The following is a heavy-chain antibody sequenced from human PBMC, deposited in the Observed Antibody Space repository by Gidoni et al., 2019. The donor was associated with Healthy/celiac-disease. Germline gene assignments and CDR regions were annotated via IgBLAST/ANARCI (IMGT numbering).Heavy chain of an antibody. CDR1: GFPVSSNY. V-gene: IGHV3-53*01. Sequence: EVQLVESGGGLIQPGGSLRLSCAASGFPVSSNYMSWVRQAPGKGLEWVSVIYSGGSTYYADSVKGRFTISRDNSKNTLYLQMNSLRAEDTAVYYCARSLYSGSYQYYFDYWGQGTLVTVSS. J-gene: IGHJ4*02. D-gene: IGHD1-26*01. CDR3: ARSLYSGSYQYYFDY. CDR2: IYSGGST.